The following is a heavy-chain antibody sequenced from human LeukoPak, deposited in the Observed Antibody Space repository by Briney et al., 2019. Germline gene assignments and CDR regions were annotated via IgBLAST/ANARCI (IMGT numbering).Heavy chain of an antibody. CDR1: GYTFTGYY. CDR3: ARPLYSGSYDWFDP. CDR2: INPNSGGT. D-gene: IGHD1-26*01. Sequence: ASVKVSCKPSGYTFTGYYMHWVRQAPGQGLEWMGWINPNSGGTNYAQKFQGRVTLTRDTSISTAYMELSRLRSDDTAVYYCARPLYSGSYDWFDPWGQGTLVTVSS. V-gene: IGHV1-2*02. J-gene: IGHJ5*02.